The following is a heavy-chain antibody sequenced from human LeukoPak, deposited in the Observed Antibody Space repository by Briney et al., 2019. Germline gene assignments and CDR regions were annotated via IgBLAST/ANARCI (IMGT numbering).Heavy chain of an antibody. J-gene: IGHJ4*02. CDR2: ISYDGRQI. Sequence: GGSLRLSCAASGFSFMTYCMHWVRQAPGKGLEWAATISYDGRQIMYADSVKGRFTISRDNSKNTLDVQMSSLRAEDTAVYYCAGAQDTSWHNFDYWGQGTLVTVSS. CDR3: AGAQDTSWHNFDY. V-gene: IGHV3-30*03. CDR1: GFSFMTYC. D-gene: IGHD2-2*01.